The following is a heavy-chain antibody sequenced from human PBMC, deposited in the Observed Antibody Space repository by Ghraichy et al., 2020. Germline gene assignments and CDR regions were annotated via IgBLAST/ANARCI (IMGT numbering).Heavy chain of an antibody. D-gene: IGHD2-21*02. CDR2: ISTSGGTT. V-gene: IGHV3-23*01. J-gene: IGHJ4*02. CDR3: AKNRVSVTAPFDS. Sequence: GESLNISCAASGFTFASYAMTWVRQAPGKGLEWVSAISTSGGTTYYADSVKGRFIVSRDNSKKTLHLEMDSLRPDDTAVYYCAKNRVSVTAPFDSWGQGALVTVSS. CDR1: GFTFASYA.